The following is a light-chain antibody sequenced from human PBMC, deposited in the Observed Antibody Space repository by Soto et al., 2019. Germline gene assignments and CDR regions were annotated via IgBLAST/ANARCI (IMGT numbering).Light chain of an antibody. V-gene: IGLV2-14*01. CDR1: SSDIGAYNY. CDR2: GVT. J-gene: IGLJ1*01. CDR3: FSHRSGDSHV. Sequence: QSVLTQPASVSASPGQSITISCTGTSSDIGAYNYVSWYQQYPGKAPKLMIYGVTNRPSGVSNRFSGSKSGNTACLTISGLQAEDEADYYCFSHRSGDSHVFGTGTKVTVL.